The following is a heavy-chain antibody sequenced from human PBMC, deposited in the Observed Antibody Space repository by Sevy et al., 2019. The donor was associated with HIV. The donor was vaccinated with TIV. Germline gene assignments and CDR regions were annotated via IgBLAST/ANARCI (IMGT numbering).Heavy chain of an antibody. CDR1: GFTFTSYA. CDR3: AGGRYDGSVSFDALDI. CDR2: IFRNFRGVDVT. Sequence: GGSLRLSCTTSGFTFTSYAMNWVRQAPGKGLEWVSTIFRNFRGVDVTNDADSVKGRLTISRDSSRNTLYLQMNSLRAEETAVYYCAGGRYDGSVSFDALDIWGQGTMVTVSS. J-gene: IGHJ3*02. V-gene: IGHV3-23*01. D-gene: IGHD3-22*01.